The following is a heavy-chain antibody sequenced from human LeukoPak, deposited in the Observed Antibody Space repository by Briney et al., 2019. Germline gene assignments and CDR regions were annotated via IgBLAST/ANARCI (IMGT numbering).Heavy chain of an antibody. Sequence: GGSLRLSCAASGFTFSSFGMHWVRQAPGKGLEWVADIWYDASNKYYADSVKGRFTISRDNSKNTLYLQMNSLRDDDTAVYYCVRGVGVSRFNYLDSWGQGTLVIVSS. CDR3: VRGVGVSRFNYLDS. CDR2: IWYDASNK. V-gene: IGHV3-33*01. CDR1: GFTFSSFG. J-gene: IGHJ4*02. D-gene: IGHD6-13*01.